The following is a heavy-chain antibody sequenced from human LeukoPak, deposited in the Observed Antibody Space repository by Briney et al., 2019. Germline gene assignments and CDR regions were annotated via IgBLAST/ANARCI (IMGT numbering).Heavy chain of an antibody. V-gene: IGHV1-58*02. CDR2: IVVGSGNT. Sequence: ASVKVSCKASGFTFTSSAMQWVRQARGQRLEWIGWIVVGSGNTNYAQRFQERVTITRDMSTSTAYMELSSLRSEDTAVYYCAAGYYDILTGLEWFDPWGQGTLVTVSS. CDR3: AAGYYDILTGLEWFDP. J-gene: IGHJ5*02. CDR1: GFTFTSSA. D-gene: IGHD3-9*01.